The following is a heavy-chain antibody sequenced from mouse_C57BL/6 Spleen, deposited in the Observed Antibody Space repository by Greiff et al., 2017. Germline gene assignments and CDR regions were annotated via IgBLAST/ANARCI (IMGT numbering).Heavy chain of an antibody. CDR1: GYTFTSYE. CDR2: IYPRDGST. Sequence: QVQLQQSGPELVKPGASVKLSCKASGYTFTSYEINWVKQRPGQGLEWIGWIYPRDGSTKYNEKFKGKATLTVDTSSRTPYMELHSLTSEDSAVFFCARGSSRGYFDYRGQGTTLTVTS. V-gene: IGHV1-85*01. J-gene: IGHJ2*01. CDR3: ARGSSRGYFDY.